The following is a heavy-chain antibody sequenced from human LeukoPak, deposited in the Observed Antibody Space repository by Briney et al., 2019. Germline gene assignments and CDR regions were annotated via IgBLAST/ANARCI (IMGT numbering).Heavy chain of an antibody. CDR1: GFTFSDYY. V-gene: IGHV3-11*05. J-gene: IGHJ3*02. CDR3: AKEDGSGAFDI. CDR2: ISSSSSYT. D-gene: IGHD3-10*01. Sequence: PGGSLRLSCAASGFTFSDYYMSWIRQAPGKGLEWVSYISSSSSYTNYADSVKGRFTISRDNAKNSLYLQMNSLRAEDTALYYCAKEDGSGAFDIWGQGTMVTVSS.